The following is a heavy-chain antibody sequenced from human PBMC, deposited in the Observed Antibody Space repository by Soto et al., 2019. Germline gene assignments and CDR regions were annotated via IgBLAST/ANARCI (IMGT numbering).Heavy chain of an antibody. D-gene: IGHD2-2*02. CDR1: GYSFATYW. CDR2: IYPGDSDT. V-gene: IGHV5-51*01. Sequence: PGESLKISCKGSGYSFATYWIGWVRQMPWKVLEWMGIIYPGDSDTRYSPSFQGQVTMSADKSINTAYLQWSSLKASDTAMYYCATGGYCTTTSCYNFFDYWGQGSLVTVSS. CDR3: ATGGYCTTTSCYNFFDY. J-gene: IGHJ4*02.